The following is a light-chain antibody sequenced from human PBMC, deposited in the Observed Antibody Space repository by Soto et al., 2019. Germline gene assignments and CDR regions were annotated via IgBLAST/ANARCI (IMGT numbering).Light chain of an antibody. CDR1: QSISSY. CDR3: QQRSSWPRT. Sequence: EIVLTQSPATLSLSPGERATLSCRASQSISSYLSWYQQKPGQAPRLLIYDASNRATDIPARFSGSGSGTDFTLTISSLEPEDFAVYYCQQRSSWPRTFGQGTKLEIK. CDR2: DAS. J-gene: IGKJ2*01. V-gene: IGKV3-11*01.